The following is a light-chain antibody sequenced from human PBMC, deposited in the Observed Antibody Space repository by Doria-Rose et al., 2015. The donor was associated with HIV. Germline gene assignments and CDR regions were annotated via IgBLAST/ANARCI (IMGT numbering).Light chain of an antibody. CDR3: GAWDSSLSAGV. CDR1: SSNIGNNY. V-gene: IGLV1-51*01. CDR2: DSN. Sequence: QSVLTQPPSVSAAPGQKVTIPCSGSSSNIGNNYVSWYQQLPGTAPKLLIYDSNKRPSGIPDRFSASKSATSATLGITGLQTGDEADYYCGAWDSSLSAGVFGGGTKLTVL. J-gene: IGLJ3*02.